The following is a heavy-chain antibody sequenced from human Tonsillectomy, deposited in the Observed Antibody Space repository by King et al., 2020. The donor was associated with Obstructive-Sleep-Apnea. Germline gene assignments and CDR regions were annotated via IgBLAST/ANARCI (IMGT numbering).Heavy chain of an antibody. CDR3: VRLWKNFFAHTYY. V-gene: IGHV5-51*01. CDR2: VYPGDSDT. Sequence: VQLVESRAEVRKPGESLQISCSGSGYSFTTYWIGWVRQTPGKGLEWMGIVYPGDSDTRYSSSFQGQVSISADKSNNTAYLQWISLKASDRAMYYFVRLWKNFFAHTYYGGQGTLV. J-gene: IGHJ4*02. D-gene: IGHD1/OR15-1a*01. CDR1: GYSFTTYW.